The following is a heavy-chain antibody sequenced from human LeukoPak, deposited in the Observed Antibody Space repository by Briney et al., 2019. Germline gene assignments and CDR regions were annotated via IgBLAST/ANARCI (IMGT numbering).Heavy chain of an antibody. D-gene: IGHD3-10*01. J-gene: IGHJ4*02. CDR2: ISGSGGST. V-gene: IGHV3-23*01. Sequence: GGSLRLSCAASEFTFSTYAMNWVRQAPGKGLEWVSAISGSGGSTYYADSVKGRFTISRDNSKNTLYLQMNSLRAEDTAVYYCAKVLLWFGELWGGPFDYWGQGTLVTVSS. CDR1: EFTFSTYA. CDR3: AKVLLWFGELWGGPFDY.